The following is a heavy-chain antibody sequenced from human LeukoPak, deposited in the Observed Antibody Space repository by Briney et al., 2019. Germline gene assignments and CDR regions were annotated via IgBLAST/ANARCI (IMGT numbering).Heavy chain of an antibody. CDR1: GFTFSSYA. D-gene: IGHD2-8*01. Sequence: PGGSLRLFCAASGFTFSSYAMHWVRQAPGKGLEWVAVISYDGSNKYYADSVKGRFTISRDNSKNTLYLQMNSLRAEDTAVYYCAKSFQDCTNGVCHFLPYFDYWGQGTLVTVSS. J-gene: IGHJ4*02. CDR2: ISYDGSNK. CDR3: AKSFQDCTNGVCHFLPYFDY. V-gene: IGHV3-30-3*02.